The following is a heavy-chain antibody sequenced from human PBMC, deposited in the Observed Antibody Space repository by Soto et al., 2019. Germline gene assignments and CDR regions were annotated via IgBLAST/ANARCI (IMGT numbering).Heavy chain of an antibody. V-gene: IGHV1-24*01. Sequence: APVEVSWTSCRFTLTELSIHWVRQAPGKGLEWMGGFDPEDGETIYAQKFQGRVTMTEDTSTDTAYMELSSLRSEDTAVYYCASRGAAGIHFASCGQGALVTGSS. J-gene: IGHJ4*02. D-gene: IGHD5-12*01. CDR1: RFTLTELS. CDR3: ASRGAAGIHFAS. CDR2: FDPEDGET.